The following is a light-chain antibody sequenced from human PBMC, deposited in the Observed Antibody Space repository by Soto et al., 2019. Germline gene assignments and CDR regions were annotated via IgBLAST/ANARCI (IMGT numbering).Light chain of an antibody. CDR3: QQLNSYPIT. CDR2: AAS. Sequence: DIQMTQFPSTLSASVGDRVTITCRASQSIDTWLAWHQQKPGQAPKLLIYAASSLQSGVPSSFSGSGSGTDFTLTINSLQPEELATYYCQQLNSYPITFGQGTRREIK. J-gene: IGKJ5*01. V-gene: IGKV1-5*01. CDR1: QSIDTW.